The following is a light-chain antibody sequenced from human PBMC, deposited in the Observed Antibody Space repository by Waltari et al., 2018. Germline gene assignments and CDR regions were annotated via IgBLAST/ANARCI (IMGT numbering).Light chain of an antibody. J-gene: IGKJ1*01. V-gene: IGKV2-24*01. CDR3: SQTSQFPLT. Sequence: DIVMTQTPLSLPVTLGQPASISRRSSQSLVHIDGNTYLNWLHQRPGQPPRLLLYEISKRVSGVPDRVSGSGAGTDFTLEITRVEPDDVGIYYCSQTSQFPLTFGQGTRVEIK. CDR2: EIS. CDR1: QSLVHIDGNTY.